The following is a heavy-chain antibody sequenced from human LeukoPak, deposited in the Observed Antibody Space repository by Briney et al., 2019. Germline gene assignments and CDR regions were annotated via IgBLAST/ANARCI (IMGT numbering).Heavy chain of an antibody. CDR1: GGSISSGGYY. V-gene: IGHV4-31*03. CDR3: ARVFADYHRFMGGYYFDY. J-gene: IGHJ4*02. D-gene: IGHD3-3*01. CDR2: IYYSGST. Sequence: PSQTLSLTCTVSGGSISSGGYYWSWVRQHPGKGLEWIGYIYYSGSTYYNPSLKSRVTISVDTSKNQLSLKLSSVTAADTAVYYCARVFADYHRFMGGYYFDYWGQGTLVTVSS.